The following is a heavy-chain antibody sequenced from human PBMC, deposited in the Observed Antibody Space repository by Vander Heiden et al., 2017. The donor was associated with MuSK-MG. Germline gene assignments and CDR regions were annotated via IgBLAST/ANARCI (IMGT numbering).Heavy chain of an antibody. Sequence: QVQLVQSGAEVTKPGASMKVSCSTSGYTFTSYDINWVRKASGQGLEGMGWMNSNSGDTGFAQKFQGRVTITRETSITTAYMELSSLTSEDTAVYYCARGRWASWSGGSRTYHFDYWGQGTLVTVSS. V-gene: IGHV1-8*03. CDR3: ARGRWASWSGGSRTYHFDY. CDR1: GYTFTSYD. D-gene: IGHD3-10*01. J-gene: IGHJ4*02. CDR2: MNSNSGDT.